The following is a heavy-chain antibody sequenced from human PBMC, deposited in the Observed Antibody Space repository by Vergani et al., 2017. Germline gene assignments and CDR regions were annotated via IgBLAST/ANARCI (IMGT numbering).Heavy chain of an antibody. CDR2: ISWNSGSI. CDR1: GFTFDDYA. V-gene: IGHV3-9*01. Sequence: EVQLVESGGGLVKPGGSQRLSCAASGFTFDDYAMHWVRQAPGKGLEWVSGISWNSGSIGYADSVKGRFTISRDNAKNSLYLQMNSLRAEDTALYYCAKDRKDWYYFDYWGQGTLVTVSS. CDR3: AKDRKDWYYFDY. D-gene: IGHD3-9*01. J-gene: IGHJ4*02.